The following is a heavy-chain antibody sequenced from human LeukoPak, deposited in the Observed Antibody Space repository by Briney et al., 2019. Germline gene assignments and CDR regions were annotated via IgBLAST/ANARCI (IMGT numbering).Heavy chain of an antibody. CDR3: VRGSYYFDY. CDR1: GFTFSSYG. V-gene: IGHV3-30*03. D-gene: IGHD1-26*01. CDR2: ISYDGSNK. Sequence: PGGSLRLSCAASGFTFSSYGMHWVRQAPGKGLEWVAVISYDGSNKYYADSVEGRFTISRDNSKNTLYLQMNSLRAEDTAVYYCVRGSYYFDYWGQGTLVTVSS. J-gene: IGHJ4*02.